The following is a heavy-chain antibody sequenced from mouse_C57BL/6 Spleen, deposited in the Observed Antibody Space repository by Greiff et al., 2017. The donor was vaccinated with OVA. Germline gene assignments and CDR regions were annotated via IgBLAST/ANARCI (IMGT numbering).Heavy chain of an antibody. J-gene: IGHJ4*01. CDR2: IDPETGGT. V-gene: IGHV1-15*01. CDR1: GYTFTDYE. CDR3: TRSPSYGGEYYAMDY. D-gene: IGHD1-1*01. Sequence: QVQLQQSGAELVRPGASVTLSCKASGYTFTDYEMHWVKQTPVHGLEWIGAIDPETGGTAYNQKFKGKAILTADKSSSTAYMELRSLTSEDSAVYYCTRSPSYGGEYYAMDYWGQGTSVTVSS.